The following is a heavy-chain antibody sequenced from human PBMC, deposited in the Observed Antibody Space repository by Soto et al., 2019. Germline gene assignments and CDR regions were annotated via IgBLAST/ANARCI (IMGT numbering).Heavy chain of an antibody. CDR1: GFTFSSYA. CDR3: ANMEYDGSGSYYYFDY. CDR2: ISGSGGST. D-gene: IGHD3-10*01. Sequence: PGGSLRLSCAASGFTFSSYAMSLVRQAPGKGLEWVSAISGSGGSTYYADSVKGRFTISRDNSKNTLYLQMNSLRAEDTAVYYCANMEYDGSGSYYYFDYWGQGTLVTVSS. V-gene: IGHV3-23*01. J-gene: IGHJ4*02.